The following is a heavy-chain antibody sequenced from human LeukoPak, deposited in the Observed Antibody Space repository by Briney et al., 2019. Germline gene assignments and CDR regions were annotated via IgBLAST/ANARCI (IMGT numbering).Heavy chain of an antibody. J-gene: IGHJ6*02. CDR2: ISHDGSNK. D-gene: IGHD3-10*01. V-gene: IGHV3-30-3*01. CDR1: GFTFSIYA. Sequence: GGSLRLSCAASGFTFSIYAMHWVRQAPGKGLEWVAVISHDGSNKYYADSVKGRFTISRDNAKNSLYLQMNSLRAEDTAVYYCARDLATLIVRGGLDVWGQGTTVTVSS. CDR3: ARDLATLIVRGGLDV.